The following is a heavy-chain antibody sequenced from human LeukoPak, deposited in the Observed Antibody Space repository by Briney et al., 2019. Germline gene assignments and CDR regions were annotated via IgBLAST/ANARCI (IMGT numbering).Heavy chain of an antibody. J-gene: IGHJ5*02. V-gene: IGHV4-59*01. CDR2: IYHSGST. CDR3: ARDRGRSWLDP. Sequence: SETLSLTCTVSGGSINNYYWSWIRQPPGKGLEWIGYIYHSGSTTYNPSLKSRVTISVDTSKNQFSLKLSSVTAADTAIYYCARDRGRSWLDPWGQGTLVTVSS. CDR1: GGSINNYY. D-gene: IGHD6-25*01.